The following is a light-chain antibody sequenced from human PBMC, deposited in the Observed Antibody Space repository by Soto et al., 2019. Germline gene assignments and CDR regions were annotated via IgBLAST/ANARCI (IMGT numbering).Light chain of an antibody. CDR2: NNN. Sequence: QSVLTQPPSASGAPGQRVTISCSGSSSNIGSDSVSWYQQLPGTAPKLLIYNNNQRPSGVPDRFSGSKSGTSASLAISGLQSEDEATYYCAAWDDTLDAQVFGGGTKVTVL. J-gene: IGLJ3*02. V-gene: IGLV1-44*01. CDR3: AAWDDTLDAQV. CDR1: SSNIGSDS.